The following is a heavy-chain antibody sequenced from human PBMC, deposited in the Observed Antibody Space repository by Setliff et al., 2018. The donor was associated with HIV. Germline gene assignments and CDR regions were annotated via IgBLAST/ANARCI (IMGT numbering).Heavy chain of an antibody. J-gene: IGHJ3*01. CDR1: GDSIRSNY. CDR2: IHDSGST. V-gene: IGHV4-59*01. CDR3: ATSFCTSGVCYNDDAFDV. Sequence: SETLSLTCAISGDSIRSNYWSWVRQPPGKGLEWMGYIHDSGSTKYNPSLKSRVTLSVDLSKNQVSLTLSSVRAADTAVYYCATSFCTSGVCYNDDAFDVWGQGTMVTVSS. D-gene: IGHD2-8*01.